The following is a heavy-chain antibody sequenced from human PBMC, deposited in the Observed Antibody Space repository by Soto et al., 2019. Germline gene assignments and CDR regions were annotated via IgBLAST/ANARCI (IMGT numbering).Heavy chain of an antibody. CDR3: ATTDAFCSGGTCRSMCFES. J-gene: IGHJ5*01. D-gene: IGHD2-15*01. CDR2: ISASSS. Sequence: EVQLVESGGGLVKPGGSLRLSCEASVFAFSGYTKNWVRQAPGKGLEWVASISASSSYYAESVRGRFTISTDNAKNSLYLHMYSLRVEDTAIYYCATTDAFCSGGTCRSMCFESWGQGTLVTVSS. V-gene: IGHV3-21*01. CDR1: VFAFSGYT.